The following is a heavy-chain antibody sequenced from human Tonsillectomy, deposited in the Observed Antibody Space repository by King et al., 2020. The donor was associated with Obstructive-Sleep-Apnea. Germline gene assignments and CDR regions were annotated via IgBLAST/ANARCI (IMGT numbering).Heavy chain of an antibody. Sequence: EVQLVESGGGLVQPGGSLRLSCAASGFTFSRYSMNWVRQAPGKGLEWVSYISTGSSTIYYADSVKGRFTISRDNAKNSLYLQMNSLRAEDTAVYYCARDYPDYGDYVPFDYWGQGTLVTVSS. CDR1: GFTFSRYS. CDR3: ARDYPDYGDYVPFDY. J-gene: IGHJ4*02. D-gene: IGHD4-17*01. V-gene: IGHV3-48*01. CDR2: ISTGSSTI.